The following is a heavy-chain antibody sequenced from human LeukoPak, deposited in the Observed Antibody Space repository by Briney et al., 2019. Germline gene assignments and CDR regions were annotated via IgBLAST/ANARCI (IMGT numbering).Heavy chain of an antibody. D-gene: IGHD5-12*01. J-gene: IGHJ3*02. CDR1: GLTVNSNY. Sequence: GGSLRLSCVASGLTVNSNYMSWVRQAPGKGLEWVSAIYSGGATYYADSVKGRFTVSRDDSKNTLHLQMYRLRAEDTAMYYCVSQKWLYAFGIWGQGTMVTVSS. CDR3: VSQKWLYAFGI. V-gene: IGHV3-53*01. CDR2: IYSGGAT.